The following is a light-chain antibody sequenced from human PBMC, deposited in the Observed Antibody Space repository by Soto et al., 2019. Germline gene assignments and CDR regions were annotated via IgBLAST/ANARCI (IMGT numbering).Light chain of an antibody. V-gene: IGLV1-51*01. CDR3: ATWDGSLPAEV. CDR2: DNN. CDR1: SSDIGAGYD. Sequence: QSVLTQTPSVSGAPGQRVTISCTGSSSDIGAGYDVHWYQQLPGTAPKLLIYDNNKRPSGIPDRFSGSKSGTSGTLDITGLQTGDEADYYCATWDGSLPAEVFGGGTKVTVL. J-gene: IGLJ2*01.